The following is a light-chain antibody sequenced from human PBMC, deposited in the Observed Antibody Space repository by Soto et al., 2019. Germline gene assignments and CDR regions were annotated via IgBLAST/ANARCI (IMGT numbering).Light chain of an antibody. CDR1: QDISTS. J-gene: IGKJ2*03. CDR3: QHLRTYPFS. V-gene: IGKV1-9*01. CDR2: PAS. Sequence: DIQLTQSPSFLSASVGDRVTVSCRASQDISTSLAWFQQKAGKVPQLLVYPASTLQDGFPSRFSGSGSGTYFTLTINNLHAEDFATNYCQHLRTYPFSFGPGTKLDIK.